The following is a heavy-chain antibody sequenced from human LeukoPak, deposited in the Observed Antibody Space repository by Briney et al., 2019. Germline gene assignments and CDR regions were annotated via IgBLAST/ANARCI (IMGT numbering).Heavy chain of an antibody. D-gene: IGHD3-16*01. Sequence: ASVRVSCKASGYIFTGYYVHWVRQAPGQGLEWMGWINPNSGGTNYAQEFQGWVTMTRDTSINTAYMELSRLRSDDTAVYYCAREFGGVADFDYWGQGTLVTVSS. CDR1: GYIFTGYY. CDR2: INPNSGGT. V-gene: IGHV1-2*04. J-gene: IGHJ4*02. CDR3: AREFGGVADFDY.